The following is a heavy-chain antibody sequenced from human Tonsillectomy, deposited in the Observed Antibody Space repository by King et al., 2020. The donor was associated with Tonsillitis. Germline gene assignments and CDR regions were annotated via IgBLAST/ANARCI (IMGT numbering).Heavy chain of an antibody. CDR2: IWHDGSRK. CDR1: GFTFSKYG. D-gene: IGHD3-3*01. V-gene: IGHV3-33*01. Sequence: VQLVESGGGVVQPGRSLRLSCAASGFTFSKYGMHWVRQAPGKGLEWVAVIWHDGSRKYYADSVKGRFTISRDNAKKTVFLQMNSLRAEDTAVYYCVRDGTTIFGVVTLNLDLWGQGTVVTVSS. J-gene: IGHJ5*02. CDR3: VRDGTTIFGVVTLNLDL.